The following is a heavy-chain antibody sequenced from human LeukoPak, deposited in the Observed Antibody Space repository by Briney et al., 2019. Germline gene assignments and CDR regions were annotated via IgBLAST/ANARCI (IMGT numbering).Heavy chain of an antibody. CDR3: ARTTEGYCSSASCFGFSYSYYMDV. V-gene: IGHV4-59*01. D-gene: IGHD2-2*01. CDR1: GGSIGTYY. Sequence: PSETLSLTCTVSGGSIGTYYWSWIRQPPGKGLEWIGYIYYSGSTNYNPSLKRVTISVDTSKNQFSLKLSSVIAADTAVYYCARTTEGYCSSASCFGFSYSYYMDVWGKGTTVTISS. CDR2: IYYSGST. J-gene: IGHJ6*03.